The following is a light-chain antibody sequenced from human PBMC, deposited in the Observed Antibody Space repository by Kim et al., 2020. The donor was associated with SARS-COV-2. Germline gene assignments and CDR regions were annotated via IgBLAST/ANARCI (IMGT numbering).Light chain of an antibody. V-gene: IGLV2-14*04. J-gene: IGLJ3*02. CDR3: SSYTSSSRV. CDR2: DVS. Sequence: PGQSITVSCNGTSSEVGDYNYVSWYQQHPGKAPKLMIYDVSKRPSGVSNRFSGYKSGNTASLTISGLQAEDEADYYCSSYTSSSRVFGGGTQLTVL. CDR1: SSEVGDYNY.